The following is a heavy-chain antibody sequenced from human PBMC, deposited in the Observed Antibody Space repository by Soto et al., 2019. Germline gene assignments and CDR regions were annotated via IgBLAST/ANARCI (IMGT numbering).Heavy chain of an antibody. CDR3: ARDPKAGRKDV. CDR2: INSDGSST. CDR1: GFTFSSYW. D-gene: IGHD6-13*01. V-gene: IGHV3-74*01. Sequence: EVRLVESGGGLVQPGGSLRLSCAASGFTFSSYWMHWVRQALGKGLVWVSRINSDGSSTSYADSVKGRFTISRDNAKNTLYLQMNSLRAEDTAVYYCARDPKAGRKDVWGQGTTVTVSS. J-gene: IGHJ6*02.